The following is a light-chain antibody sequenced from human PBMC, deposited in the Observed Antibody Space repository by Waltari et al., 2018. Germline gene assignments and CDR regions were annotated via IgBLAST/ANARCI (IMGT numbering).Light chain of an antibody. CDR1: QSLGNTS. CDR2: DAS. CDR3: QKYGRTPRP. V-gene: IGKV3-20*01. Sequence: EIVLTHAPGTLSLSPGQSAPLSCRPSQSLGNTSLAWYQQKPGQAPRLLIFDASRRATGIPDRFSGSGSGTDFTLTISRLEPEDFAVYFCQKYGRTPRPFGGGTKVEF. J-gene: IGKJ4*01.